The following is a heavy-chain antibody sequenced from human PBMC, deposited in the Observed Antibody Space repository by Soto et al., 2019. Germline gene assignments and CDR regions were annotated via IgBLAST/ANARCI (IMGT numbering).Heavy chain of an antibody. D-gene: IGHD3-22*01. CDR2: INHSGST. V-gene: IGHV4-34*01. CDR3: ARCTLVGYYNNWFDP. Sequence: ASETLSLTCAVYGGSFSGYYWSWIRQPPGKGLEWIGEINHSGSTNYNPSLKSRVTISVDTSKNQFSLKLSSVTAADTAVYYCARCTLVGYYNNWFDPWGQGTLVTVSS. CDR1: GGSFSGYY. J-gene: IGHJ5*02.